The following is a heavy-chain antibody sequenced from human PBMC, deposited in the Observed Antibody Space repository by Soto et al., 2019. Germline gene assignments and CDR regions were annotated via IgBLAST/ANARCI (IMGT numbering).Heavy chain of an antibody. CDR1: GFTFSSYT. CDR2: ISHDGSDK. D-gene: IGHD1-20*01. V-gene: IGHV3-30*04. J-gene: IGHJ5*02. CDR3: AGIRRWFDP. Sequence: PGGSLRLSCAASGFTFSSYTMHWVRQTPGKGLERVAVISHDGSDKYYADSVKGRFTISRDNAKNSLYLQMNSLRAEDTAVYYCAGIRRWFDPWGQGTLVTVSS.